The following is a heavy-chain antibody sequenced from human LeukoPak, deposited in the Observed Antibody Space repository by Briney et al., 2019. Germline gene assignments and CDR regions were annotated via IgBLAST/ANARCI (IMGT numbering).Heavy chain of an antibody. Sequence: GESLKISCKASGYKSTNYWIAWVRQMPGKGLEWMGIVYLDDSDTKYSPSFEGQVTISADKSISSTFLQWSSLKAADTAMYYCALQRAVAGYDAYDIWGQGTLVTVSS. CDR3: ALQRAVAGYDAYDI. CDR1: GYKSTNYW. J-gene: IGHJ3*02. D-gene: IGHD6-19*01. CDR2: VYLDDSDT. V-gene: IGHV5-51*01.